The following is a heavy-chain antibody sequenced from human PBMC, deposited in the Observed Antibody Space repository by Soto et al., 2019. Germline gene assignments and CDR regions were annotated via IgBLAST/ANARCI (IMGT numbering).Heavy chain of an antibody. V-gene: IGHV1-8*01. D-gene: IGHD3-9*01. CDR3: ARGRGRLRYFDWYY. CDR1: GYTFTCYD. Sequence: QVQLVQSGAEVKKPGASVKVSCKASGYTFTCYDINWVRQATGQGLEWMGWMNPNSGNTGYAQKFQGRVTMTRNTXKSTAYMELSSLRSEDTAVYYCARGRGRLRYFDWYYWGQGTLVTVSS. CDR2: MNPNSGNT. J-gene: IGHJ4*02.